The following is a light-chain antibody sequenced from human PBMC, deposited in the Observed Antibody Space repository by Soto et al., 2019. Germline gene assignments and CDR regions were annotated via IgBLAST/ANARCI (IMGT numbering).Light chain of an antibody. CDR3: AAWDDSLNGWV. V-gene: IGLV1-44*01. Sequence: QSALTQPPSASGTPGQRVTISCSGSSSNIGSNTVNWYQQLPGTAPKLLIYSNNQRPSGVPDRFSGSKSGTSASLAISGLQPEDEADYYCAAWDDSLNGWVFGGGTQLTVL. CDR2: SNN. J-gene: IGLJ3*02. CDR1: SSNIGSNT.